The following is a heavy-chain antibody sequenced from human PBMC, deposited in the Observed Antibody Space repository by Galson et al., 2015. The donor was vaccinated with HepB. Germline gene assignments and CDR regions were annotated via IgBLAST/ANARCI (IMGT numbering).Heavy chain of an antibody. V-gene: IGHV3-7*01. J-gene: IGHJ4*02. CDR2: IKQDGSDK. D-gene: IGHD6-19*01. CDR1: GFTFSSYW. CDR3: AKDPSRLLEAGRLDS. Sequence: SLRLSCAASGFTFSSYWMSWVRQAPGKGLEWVANIKQDGSDKYYVDSVKGRFTISRDNAKNSLYLQMNNLRAEDTAVYYCAKDPSRLLEAGRLDSWGQGTL.